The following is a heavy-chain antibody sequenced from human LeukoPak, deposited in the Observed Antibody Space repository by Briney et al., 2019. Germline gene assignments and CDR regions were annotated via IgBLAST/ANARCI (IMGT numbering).Heavy chain of an antibody. D-gene: IGHD2-8*01. J-gene: IGHJ6*03. CDR1: GFTFSNYW. Sequence: PGGSLRLSCAASGFTFSNYWMHWGRQAPGKGLVWVARISSDGSRITYADSVKGRFTTSRDNAKDTLFLQMNSLRAEDTAVYYCARYGVRSGYMDVWGKGTTVTVSS. CDR2: ISSDGSRI. V-gene: IGHV3-74*01. CDR3: ARYGVRSGYMDV.